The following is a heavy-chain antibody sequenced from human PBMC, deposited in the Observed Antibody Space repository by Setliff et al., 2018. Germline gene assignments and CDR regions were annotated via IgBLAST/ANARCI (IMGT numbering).Heavy chain of an antibody. CDR3: ARGGTFRYFDF. Sequence: SETLSLTCSVSGGSITSDYWSWIRQPPGKGLEWIGYMYNSGSTNYNPSLKSRVTISVDRSKNQFSLKPTSATAADTAVYYCARGGTFRYFDFWGQGAPVTVSS. CDR1: GGSITSDY. V-gene: IGHV4-59*01. CDR2: MYNSGST. D-gene: IGHD5-12*01. J-gene: IGHJ4*02.